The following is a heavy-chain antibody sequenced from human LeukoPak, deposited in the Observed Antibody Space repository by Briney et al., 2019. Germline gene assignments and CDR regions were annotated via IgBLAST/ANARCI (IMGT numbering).Heavy chain of an antibody. CDR1: GFTFSSYE. CDR3: AKGAMKFDY. J-gene: IGHJ4*02. V-gene: IGHV3-30*02. Sequence: GGSLRLSCAASGFTFSSYEMNWVRQAPGKGLEWVAFIRYDGSNKYYADSVKGRFTISRDNSKNTLYLQMNSLRAEDTAVYYCAKGAMKFDYWGQGTLVTVSS. CDR2: IRYDGSNK.